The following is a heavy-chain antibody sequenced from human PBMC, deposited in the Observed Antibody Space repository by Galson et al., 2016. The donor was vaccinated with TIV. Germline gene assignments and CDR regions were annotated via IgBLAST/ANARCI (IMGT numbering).Heavy chain of an antibody. D-gene: IGHD1-14*01. V-gene: IGHV3-23*01. CDR1: GFTFGVYV. CDR3: AKSGTNLIDY. J-gene: IGHJ4*02. CDR2: ISGSGGSV. Sequence: SLRLSCAASGFTFGVYVMTWVRQAPGKGLEWMSNISGSGGSVPYADSVKGRFTISRDNSKNTLCLQMNGLRADDTAVYYCAKSGTNLIDYWGQGTLVSVFS.